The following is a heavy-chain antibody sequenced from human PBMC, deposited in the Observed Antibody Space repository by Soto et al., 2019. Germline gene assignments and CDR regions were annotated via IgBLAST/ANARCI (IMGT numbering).Heavy chain of an antibody. CDR3: VRCLSVTLFDN. D-gene: IGHD4-17*01. CDR1: GGSISTGGYY. V-gene: IGHV4-31*03. Sequence: QVQLQESGPGLVKPSQTLSLTCTVSGGSISTGGYYWTWIRQHPGKGLEWIGYIYYSGSTYYNPSLKSRVTISVDTSKNQFSLKLSSVTAADTAVYYCVRCLSVTLFDNWGQGTLVTVSS. CDR2: IYYSGST. J-gene: IGHJ4*02.